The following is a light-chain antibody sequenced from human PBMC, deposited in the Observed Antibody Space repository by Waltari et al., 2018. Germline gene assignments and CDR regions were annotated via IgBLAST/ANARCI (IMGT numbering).Light chain of an antibody. CDR1: QTITRY. V-gene: IGKV1-39*01. CDR2: GAS. J-gene: IGKJ1*01. Sequence: DIQMTQSPSSLSASVGDRGTITCRANQTITRYLNWYQQKPGKAPRPLIQGASSLQSEVPSRFSGSGSGTDFALTITSLQPEDFATYFCQQSYTTPRTFGQGTTVDIK. CDR3: QQSYTTPRT.